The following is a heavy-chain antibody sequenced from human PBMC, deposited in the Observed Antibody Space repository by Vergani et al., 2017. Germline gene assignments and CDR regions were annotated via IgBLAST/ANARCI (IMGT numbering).Heavy chain of an antibody. Sequence: QVQLQESGPGLVKPSETLSLTCTVSGGSTSSYYWSWIRQPPGKGLEWIGYIYYSGSTNYNPSLKSRVTISVDTSKNQFSLKLSSVTAADTAVYYCARVTVGCSSTSCYEVDPWGQGTLVTVSS. D-gene: IGHD2-2*01. V-gene: IGHV4-59*01. CDR2: IYYSGST. CDR3: ARVTVGCSSTSCYEVDP. CDR1: GGSTSSYY. J-gene: IGHJ5*02.